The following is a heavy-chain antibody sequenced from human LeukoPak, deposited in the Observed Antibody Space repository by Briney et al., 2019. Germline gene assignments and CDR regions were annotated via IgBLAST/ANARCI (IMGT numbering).Heavy chain of an antibody. Sequence: PGGSLRLSCAASGFTFSSYAMSWVRQAPGKGLEWVSGITGSGGSTYYADSVKGRFTISRDNSKNTLYLQMNRLRAEDTAVYYCANEGSIAVATPLDYWGQGTLVTVSS. CDR2: ITGSGGST. V-gene: IGHV3-23*01. CDR3: ANEGSIAVATPLDY. D-gene: IGHD6-19*01. J-gene: IGHJ4*02. CDR1: GFTFSSYA.